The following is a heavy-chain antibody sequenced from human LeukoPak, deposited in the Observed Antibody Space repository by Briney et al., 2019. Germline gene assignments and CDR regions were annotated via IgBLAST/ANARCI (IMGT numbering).Heavy chain of an antibody. CDR1: GGPFSAYS. V-gene: IGHV1-69*08. J-gene: IGHJ4*01. CDR2: IIPVLTTP. Sequence: ASVKVSCKASGGPFSAYSISWVRQAPGQGLEWMGRIIPVLTTPDYAHKFQGRVTIAADKSTRTAYMELSSLRSEDTVMYYCARAFYDSSGYYFDLWGQGTLVTVAS. CDR3: ARAFYDSSGYYFDL. D-gene: IGHD3-22*01.